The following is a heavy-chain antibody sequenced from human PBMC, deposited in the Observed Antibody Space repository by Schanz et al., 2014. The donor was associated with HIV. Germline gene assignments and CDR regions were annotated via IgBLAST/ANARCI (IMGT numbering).Heavy chain of an antibody. CDR2: ISHDGRSQ. CDR3: ATSPTMIFVGNFYSGLDV. J-gene: IGHJ6*02. V-gene: IGHV3-33*05. CDR1: GFIFRSYA. Sequence: QVELVESGGGVVQPGGSLRLSCATSGFIFRSYAVHWVRQAPGKGLEWVAVISHDGRSQFYGDSVKGRFTISRDNARNSLYLQMNSLRAEDTAVYYCATSPTMIFVGNFYSGLDVWGRGTTVTVS. D-gene: IGHD3-22*01.